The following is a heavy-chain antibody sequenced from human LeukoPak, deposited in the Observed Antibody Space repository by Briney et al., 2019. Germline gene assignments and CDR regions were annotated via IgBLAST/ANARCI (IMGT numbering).Heavy chain of an antibody. D-gene: IGHD2-21*02. J-gene: IGHJ4*02. CDR2: MYTGGGR. Sequence: AGGSLRLSCAASRFSVSNYYMSWVRQPPGKGLEWVSVMYTGGGRYYGDSVKGRFTISRDNSKNTVFLQMNSLRVEDTALYYCTRGQSYCGADCYSDWGQGTLVTVSS. CDR3: TRGQSYCGADCYSD. CDR1: RFSVSNYY. V-gene: IGHV3-66*01.